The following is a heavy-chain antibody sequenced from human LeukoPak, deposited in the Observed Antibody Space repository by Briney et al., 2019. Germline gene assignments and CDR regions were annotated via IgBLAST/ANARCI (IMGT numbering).Heavy chain of an antibody. Sequence: SETLSLTCAVYGGSFSGYYWSWIRQPPGKGLEWIGEINHSGSTNYNPSLKSRVTISVDTSKNQFSLKLSSVTAADTAVYYCARSLGDTAMARLLGDHFDYWGQGTLVTVSS. CDR1: GGSFSGYY. CDR3: ARSLGDTAMARLLGDHFDY. D-gene: IGHD5-18*01. V-gene: IGHV4-34*01. CDR2: INHSGST. J-gene: IGHJ4*02.